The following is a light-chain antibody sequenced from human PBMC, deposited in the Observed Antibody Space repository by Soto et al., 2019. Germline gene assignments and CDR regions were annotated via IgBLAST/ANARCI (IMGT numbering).Light chain of an antibody. CDR1: QRIRSY. Sequence: DIQLTHSPSFLSASVGDRVTITFRAIQRIRSYLAWYQQKPGKAAKLLIYAASTLQSGVPSRFRGSGSGTEFPLTISSLKHQDFATYYCQELYSNPLTFGPATKVDIK. V-gene: IGKV1-9*01. J-gene: IGKJ3*01. CDR3: QELYSNPLT. CDR2: AAS.